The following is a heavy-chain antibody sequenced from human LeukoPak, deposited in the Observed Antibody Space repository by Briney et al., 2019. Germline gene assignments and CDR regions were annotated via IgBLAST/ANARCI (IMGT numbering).Heavy chain of an antibody. D-gene: IGHD3-22*01. CDR3: ARSDGVVVAQDAFDI. CDR1: GYTFTSYG. Sequence: ASVKDSCKASGYTFTSYGISWVRQAPGQGLEWMGWISAYNGNTNYAQKLQGRVTMTTDTSTSTAYMELRSLRSDDTAVYYCARSDGVVVAQDAFDIWGQGTMVTVSS. CDR2: ISAYNGNT. J-gene: IGHJ3*02. V-gene: IGHV1-18*01.